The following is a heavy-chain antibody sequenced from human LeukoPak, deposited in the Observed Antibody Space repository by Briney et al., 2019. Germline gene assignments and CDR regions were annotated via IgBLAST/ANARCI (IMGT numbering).Heavy chain of an antibody. D-gene: IGHD4-17*01. V-gene: IGHV3-30*18. J-gene: IGHJ4*02. CDR2: ISYDGSNK. Sequence: PGRSLRLSCAASGFTFSSYGMHWVRPAPGKGLEWVAVISYDGSNKYYADSVKGRFTISRDNSKNTLYLQMNSLRAEDTAVYYCAKDPGYGDYSGGQGTLVTVSS. CDR1: GFTFSSYG. CDR3: AKDPGYGDYS.